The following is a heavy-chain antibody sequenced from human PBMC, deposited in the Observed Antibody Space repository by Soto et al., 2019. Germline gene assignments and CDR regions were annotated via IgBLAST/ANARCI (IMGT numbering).Heavy chain of an antibody. CDR3: VKVKYSSGWYFDY. J-gene: IGHJ4*02. Sequence: GGSLRLSCSASGFTFSSYAMHWVRQAPGKGLEYVSAISSNGGSTYYADSVKGRFTISRDNSKNTLYLQMSSLRAEDTAVYYCVKVKYSSGWYFDYWGQGTLVTVSS. D-gene: IGHD6-19*01. V-gene: IGHV3-64D*09. CDR1: GFTFSSYA. CDR2: ISSNGGST.